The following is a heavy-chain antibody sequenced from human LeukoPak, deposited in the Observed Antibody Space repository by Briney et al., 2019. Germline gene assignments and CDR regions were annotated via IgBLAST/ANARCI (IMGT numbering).Heavy chain of an antibody. V-gene: IGHV5-51*01. Sequence: GESLKISCKGSGYSFASYWTAWVRQMPGKGLEWMGIIYPADSDTRYSPSFRGQVTISVDKSISTAYLQWSSLKASDTAMYYCARQDGYSLYHFDYWGQGTLVTVSS. CDR2: IYPADSDT. J-gene: IGHJ4*02. CDR1: GYSFASYW. CDR3: ARQDGYSLYHFDY. D-gene: IGHD5-18*01.